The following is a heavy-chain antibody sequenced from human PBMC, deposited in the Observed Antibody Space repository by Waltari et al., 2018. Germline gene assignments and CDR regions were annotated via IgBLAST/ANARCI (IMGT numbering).Heavy chain of an antibody. CDR3: AKDHQWEVLLPIYQIDY. Sequence: QVQLVESGGGVVRPGRSLRLSCAATGFTFRGYGMHWVRQIPGKGLEWLTFISVDGRDKYYADSVKGRFTIYKDNSRNTLYLQMNSLRPEDTAVYFCAKDHQWEVLLPIYQIDYWGRGTLVTVSS. J-gene: IGHJ4*02. V-gene: IGHV3-30*18. D-gene: IGHD1-26*01. CDR2: ISVDGRDK. CDR1: GFTFRGYG.